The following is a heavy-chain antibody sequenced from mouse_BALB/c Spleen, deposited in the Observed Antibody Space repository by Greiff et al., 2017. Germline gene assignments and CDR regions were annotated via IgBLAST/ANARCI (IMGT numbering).Heavy chain of an antibody. Sequence: EVKLQESGGGLVKPGGSLKLSCAASGFTFSSYAMSWVRQTPEKRLEWVASISSGGSTYYPDSVKGRFTISRDNARNILYLQMSSLRSEDTAMYYCARGGLLRYPNYFDYWGQGTTLTVSS. D-gene: IGHD1-1*01. CDR2: ISSGGST. V-gene: IGHV5-6-5*01. J-gene: IGHJ2*01. CDR1: GFTFSSYA. CDR3: ARGGLLRYPNYFDY.